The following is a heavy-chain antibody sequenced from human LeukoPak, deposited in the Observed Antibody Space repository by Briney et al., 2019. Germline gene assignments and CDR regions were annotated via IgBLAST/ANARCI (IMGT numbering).Heavy chain of an antibody. D-gene: IGHD3-16*01. CDR3: ARGGGGYAFDI. CDR2: IYYSGST. CDR1: GGSISSYY. J-gene: IGHJ3*02. V-gene: IGHV4-59*01. Sequence: SETLSLTCTVSGGSISSYYWSWIRQPPGKGLEWIGYIYYSGSTNYNPSLKSRVTIPVDTSKNQFSRKLSFVTAADTAVYYCARGGGGYAFDIWGQGTMVTVSS.